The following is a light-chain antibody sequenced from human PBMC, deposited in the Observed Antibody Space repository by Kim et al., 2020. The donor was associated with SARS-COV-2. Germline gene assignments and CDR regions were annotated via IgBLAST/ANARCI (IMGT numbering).Light chain of an antibody. CDR3: QTWDSTTGV. J-gene: IGLJ3*02. CDR2: EDN. CDR1: KLGDKY. V-gene: IGLV3-1*01. Sequence: LSPGQPASLTCSGDKLGDKYVCWYQQKPGQSPVRVMYEDNRRPSGIPERFLGSNSGNTATLTISGTQAVDEDDYYCQTWDSTTGVFGGGTQLTVL.